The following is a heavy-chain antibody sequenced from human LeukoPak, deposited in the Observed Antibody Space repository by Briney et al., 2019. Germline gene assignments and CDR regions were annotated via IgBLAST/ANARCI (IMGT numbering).Heavy chain of an antibody. J-gene: IGHJ4*02. CDR3: ARDRDPYDSSGYLV. CDR1: GGSISSSSYY. Sequence: PSETLSLTCTVSGGSISSSSYYWGWIRQPPGKGLEWIGSIHYSGSTYYNPSLKSRVTISVDTSKNQFSLKLSSVTAADTAVYYCARDRDPYDSSGYLVWGQGTLVTVSS. V-gene: IGHV4-39*07. D-gene: IGHD3-22*01. CDR2: IHYSGST.